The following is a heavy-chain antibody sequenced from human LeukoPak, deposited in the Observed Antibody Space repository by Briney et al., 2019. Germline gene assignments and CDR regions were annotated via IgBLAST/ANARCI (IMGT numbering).Heavy chain of an antibody. V-gene: IGHV4-39*01. CDR2: IYYSGST. Sequence: PSETLSLTCAVYGGSFSGYYWGWIRQPPGKGLEWIGSIYYSGSTYYNPSLKSRVTISVDTSKNQFSLKLSSVTAVDTAVYYCASRTVYYYYGMDVWGQGTTVTVSS. CDR3: ASRTVYYYYGMDV. J-gene: IGHJ6*02. CDR1: GGSFSGYY. D-gene: IGHD4-11*01.